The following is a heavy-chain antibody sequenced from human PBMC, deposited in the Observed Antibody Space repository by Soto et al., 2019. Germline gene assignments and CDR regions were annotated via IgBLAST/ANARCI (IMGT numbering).Heavy chain of an antibody. CDR3: ARGLREEYKIVVVTEYFQH. J-gene: IGHJ1*01. V-gene: IGHV4-34*01. Sequence: SETLSLTCAVYGGSFSGYYWSWIRQPPGKGLEWIGEINHSGSTNYNPSLKSRVTISVDTSKNQFSLKLSSVTAADTAVYYCARGLREEYKIVVVTEYFQHWGQGTLVTVSS. CDR1: GGSFSGYY. D-gene: IGHD3-22*01. CDR2: INHSGST.